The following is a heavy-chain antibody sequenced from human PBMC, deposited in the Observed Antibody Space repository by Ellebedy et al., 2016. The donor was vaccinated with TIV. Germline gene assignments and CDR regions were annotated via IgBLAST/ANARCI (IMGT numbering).Heavy chain of an antibody. J-gene: IGHJ6*03. V-gene: IGHV1-24*01. CDR3: TTAYPCTSCWYSYYYYMDV. CDR1: GYTLTELS. CDR2: FDPEDGET. D-gene: IGHD2-2*01. Sequence: ASVKVSCXVSGYTLTELSMHWMRQAPGKGLEWMGGFDPEDGETIYAQKFQGRVTMTEDTSTDTAYMELSSLRSEDTAVYYCTTAYPCTSCWYSYYYYMDVWGKGTTVTVSS.